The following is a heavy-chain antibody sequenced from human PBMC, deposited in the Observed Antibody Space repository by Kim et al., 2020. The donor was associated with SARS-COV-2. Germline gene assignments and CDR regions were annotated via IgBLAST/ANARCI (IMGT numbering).Heavy chain of an antibody. CDR2: IWYDGSNK. V-gene: IGHV3-33*06. J-gene: IGHJ4*02. CDR3: AKDGKAAAGIKFGHRIPYSKFDY. Sequence: GGSLRLSCAASGFTFSSYGMHWVRQAPGKGLEWVAVIWYDGSNKYYADSVKGRFTISRDNSKNTLYLQMNSLRAEDTAVYYCAKDGKAAAGIKFGHRIPYSKFDYWGQGTLVPVSS. D-gene: IGHD6-13*01. CDR1: GFTFSSYG.